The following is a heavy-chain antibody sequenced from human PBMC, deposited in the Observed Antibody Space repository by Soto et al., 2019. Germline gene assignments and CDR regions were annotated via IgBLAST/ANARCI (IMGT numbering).Heavy chain of an antibody. CDR2: ISYDGSNK. J-gene: IGHJ4*02. CDR3: ASFSFGVVIIVY. D-gene: IGHD3-3*01. Sequence: QVQLVESGGGVVQPGRSLRLSCAASGFTFSSYAMHWVRQAPGKGLEWVAVISYDGSNKYYADSVKGRFTISRDNSKNTLYLQMNSLRAEDTAVYYCASFSFGVVIIVYWGQGTLVTVSS. CDR1: GFTFSSYA. V-gene: IGHV3-30-3*01.